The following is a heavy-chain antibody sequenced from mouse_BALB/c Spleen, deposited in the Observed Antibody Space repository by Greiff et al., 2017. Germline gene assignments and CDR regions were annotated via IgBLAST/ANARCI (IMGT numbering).Heavy chain of an antibody. D-gene: IGHD1-1*01. CDR1: GYTFSSYW. CDR2: IIPGSGST. V-gene: IGHV1-9*01. CDR3: ARSPFPLRGYAMDY. Sequence: QVQLQQSGAELMKPGASVKISCKATGYTFSSYWIEWVKQRPGHGLEWIGEIIPGSGSTNYNEKFKGKATFTADTSSNTAYMQLSSLTSEDSAVYYCARSPFPLRGYAMDYWGQGTSVTVSS. J-gene: IGHJ4*01.